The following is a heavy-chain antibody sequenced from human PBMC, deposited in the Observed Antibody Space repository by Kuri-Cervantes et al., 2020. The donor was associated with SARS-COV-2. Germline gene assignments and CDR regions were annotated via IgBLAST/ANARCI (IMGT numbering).Heavy chain of an antibody. CDR2: IIPIFGTA. CDR3: ARDCKDSSSSSTFDY. D-gene: IGHD6-6*01. J-gene: IGHJ4*02. CDR1: GYTFSSYG. Sequence: SVKVSCKASGYTFSSYGISWVRQAPGQGLEWMGRIIPIFGTANYAQKFQGGVTITADESTSTAYMELSSLRSEDTAVYYCARDCKDSSSSSTFDYWGQGTLVTVSS. V-gene: IGHV1-69*13.